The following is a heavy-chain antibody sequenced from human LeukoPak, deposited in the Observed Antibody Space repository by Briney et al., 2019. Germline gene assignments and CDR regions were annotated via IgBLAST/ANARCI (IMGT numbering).Heavy chain of an antibody. CDR1: GFTFTNYG. CDR3: SANFDF. Sequence: GGSLRLSCAASGFTFTNYGMHWVRQAPGKGLEWVAVIWYDGSNQYYADSVKGRFTISRDNSKNTLYLQMNSLRAEDTAVYYCSANFDFWGQGTLVTVSS. D-gene: IGHD6-25*01. J-gene: IGHJ4*02. CDR2: IWYDGSNQ. V-gene: IGHV3-33*01.